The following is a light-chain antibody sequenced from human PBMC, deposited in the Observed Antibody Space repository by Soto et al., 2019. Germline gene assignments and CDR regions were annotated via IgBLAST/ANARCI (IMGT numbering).Light chain of an antibody. CDR1: QSVSSN. V-gene: IGKV3-15*01. CDR3: QQYNNWPPYT. J-gene: IGKJ2*01. CDR2: CAS. Sequence: EIVMTQSPATLSVSPGERATLSCRASQSVSSNLAWYQQKPGQAPRLLIYCASTRATGIPARFSGSGSGTEFTLTISSLQSEDFAVYYCQQYNNWPPYTFGPGTKLEIK.